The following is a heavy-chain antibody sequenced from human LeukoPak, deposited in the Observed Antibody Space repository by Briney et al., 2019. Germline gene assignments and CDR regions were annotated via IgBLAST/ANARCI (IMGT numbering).Heavy chain of an antibody. Sequence: GGSLRLSCAASGFTFSRYWMHWVRQAPGKGLMWVSRISPDGSTTLYADSVKGRFTISRDNAKNTLYLQMNSLRAEDTAVYYCARGSVTAGFDPGGQGTLVTVSS. V-gene: IGHV3-74*03. J-gene: IGHJ5*02. D-gene: IGHD6-25*01. CDR1: GFTFSRYW. CDR3: ARGSVTAGFDP. CDR2: ISPDGSTT.